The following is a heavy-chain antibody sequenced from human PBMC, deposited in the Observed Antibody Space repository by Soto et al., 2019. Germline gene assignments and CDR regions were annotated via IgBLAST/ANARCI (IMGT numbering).Heavy chain of an antibody. CDR1: GYTFTIYG. CDR2: ISAYNGNT. D-gene: IGHD3-22*01. J-gene: IGHJ4*02. Sequence: GASVKVSCKASGYTFTIYGISWVLQAAGQGLDWMGWISAYNGNTNYAQKLQGRVTMTTDTSTSTAYMELRSLRSDDTAVYYCASLDHYYDSSGYYSDYWGQGTLVTVSS. V-gene: IGHV1-18*01. CDR3: ASLDHYYDSSGYYSDY.